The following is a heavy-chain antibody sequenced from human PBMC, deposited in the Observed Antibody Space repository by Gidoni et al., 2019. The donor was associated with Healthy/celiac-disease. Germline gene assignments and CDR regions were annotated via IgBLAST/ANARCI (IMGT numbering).Heavy chain of an antibody. J-gene: IGHJ4*02. Sequence: EVQLLESGGGLVQPGGSLRLSCAASGFTFSSYAMSWVRQATGKGLAWVSAISGSGGSTYYADSVKGRFTISRDNSKNTLYLQMNSLRAEDTAVYYCAKDFYCTNGVCYGTLGYWGQGTLVTVSS. V-gene: IGHV3-23*01. CDR2: ISGSGGST. CDR3: AKDFYCTNGVCYGTLGY. CDR1: GFTFSSYA. D-gene: IGHD2-8*01.